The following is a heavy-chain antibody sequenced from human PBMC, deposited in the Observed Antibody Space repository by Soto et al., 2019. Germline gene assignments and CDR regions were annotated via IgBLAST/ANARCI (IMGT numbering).Heavy chain of an antibody. V-gene: IGHV4-59*01. D-gene: IGHD6-6*01. J-gene: IGHJ3*02. Sequence: QVQLQESGPGLVKPSETLSLTCTVSGGSIGGYYWSWIRQSPEKGLEWIGNIYYSGSTLYNPSLKRRITISLDTSKNQFSLKVTSVTPADTAVYYCARVGQSIAARRAFDIWGQGTMVTVSS. CDR3: ARVGQSIAARRAFDI. CDR1: GGSIGGYY. CDR2: IYYSGST.